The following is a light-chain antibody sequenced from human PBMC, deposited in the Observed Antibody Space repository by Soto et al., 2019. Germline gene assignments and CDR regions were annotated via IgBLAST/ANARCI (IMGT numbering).Light chain of an antibody. V-gene: IGKV3-11*01. Sequence: EIVLTQSPATLSLSPGERATLSCRASQSVSSSLAWYQQKPGQAPKLLIYDASNRATGIPARFSGSGSGTDFPLTITRLETEDFAAYFCQQRSQWLTFGGGTKVEIK. CDR2: DAS. CDR3: QQRSQWLT. CDR1: QSVSSS. J-gene: IGKJ4*01.